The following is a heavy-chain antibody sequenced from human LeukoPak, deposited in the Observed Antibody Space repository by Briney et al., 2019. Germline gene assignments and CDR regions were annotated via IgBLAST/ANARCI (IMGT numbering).Heavy chain of an antibody. D-gene: IGHD2-15*01. V-gene: IGHV1-46*01. CDR1: GYTFTSYY. CDR2: INPSGGST. CDR3: ARAPAGYCSGGSCATFDY. J-gene: IGHJ4*02. Sequence: GASEKCSCNASGYTFTSYYMHWVRQAPGQGLEWMGIINPSGGSTSYAQKFQGRVTMTRDTSTSTVYMELSSLRSEDTAVYYCARAPAGYCSGGSCATFDYWGQGTLVTVSS.